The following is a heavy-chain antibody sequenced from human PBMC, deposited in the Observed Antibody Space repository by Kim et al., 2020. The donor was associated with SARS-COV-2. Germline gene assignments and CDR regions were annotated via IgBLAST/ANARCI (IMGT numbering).Heavy chain of an antibody. CDR3: ARDVSGEDDD. D-gene: IGHD2-21*01. CDR2: T. J-gene: IGHJ4*02. Sequence: TDYADSVKGLFTISRDNAENTRCLQMNSLTGEDTAVYYGARDVSGEDDDWGQGTLVTVSS. V-gene: IGHV3-74*01.